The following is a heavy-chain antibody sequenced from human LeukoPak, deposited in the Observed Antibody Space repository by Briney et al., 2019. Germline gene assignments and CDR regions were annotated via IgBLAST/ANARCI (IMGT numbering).Heavy chain of an antibody. CDR2: INHSGST. Sequence: SETLSLTCAVYGGSFSGYYWSWIRQPPGKGLEWIGEINHSGSTNYNPSLKSRVTISVDTSKNQFSLKLSSVTAADTAVYYCARAGSYGGYYFDYWGQGTLVTVSS. CDR1: GGSFSGYY. J-gene: IGHJ4*02. V-gene: IGHV4-34*01. CDR3: ARAGSYGGYYFDY. D-gene: IGHD5-18*01.